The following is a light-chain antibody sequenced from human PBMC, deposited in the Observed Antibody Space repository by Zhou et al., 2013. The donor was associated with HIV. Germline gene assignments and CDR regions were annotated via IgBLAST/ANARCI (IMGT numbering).Light chain of an antibody. CDR1: QSLLHSNGYTY. CDR3: MQGSHSIT. J-gene: IGKJ4*01. Sequence: DIVMTQSPLSLTVIPGEPASISCRPSQSLLHSNGYTYLDWYLQKPGQAPQLLIYLASTRASGVPDRFTGSGSGTEFTLKISRVEAEDVGVYYCMQGSHSITFGGGTKVEIK. V-gene: IGKV2-28*01. CDR2: LAS.